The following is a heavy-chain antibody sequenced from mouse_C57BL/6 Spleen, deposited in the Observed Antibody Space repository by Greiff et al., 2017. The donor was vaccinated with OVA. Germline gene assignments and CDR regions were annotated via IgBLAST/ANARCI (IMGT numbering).Heavy chain of an antibody. V-gene: IGHV1-54*01. CDR3: ARLLRSYAMDY. CDR2: INPGSGGT. J-gene: IGHJ4*01. Sequence: VQLQQSGAELVRPGTSVKVSCKASGYAFTNYLIEWVKQRPGQGLEWIGVINPGSGGTNYNEKFKGKATLTADKSSSTAYMQLSSLTSEDSAVYFCARLLRSYAMDYWGQGTSVTVSS. CDR1: GYAFTNYL. D-gene: IGHD1-1*01.